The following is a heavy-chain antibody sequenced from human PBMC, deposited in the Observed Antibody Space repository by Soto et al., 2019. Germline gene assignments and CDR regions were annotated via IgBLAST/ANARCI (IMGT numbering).Heavy chain of an antibody. D-gene: IGHD1-26*01. J-gene: IGHJ6*02. CDR1: RGTMSSSVIDE. CDR3: ARRVGATAGGYGMDV. CDR2: IYHSGMT. Sequence: PSWTMDLGSTVSRGTMSSSVIDEGCWMSQPPGKGLEWIGYIYHSGMTHYSPSLKSRVTISLDTSKSQFSLKLSSVSAADTAVYYCARRVGATAGGYGMDVWGQGTTVTVSS. V-gene: IGHV4-30-4*08.